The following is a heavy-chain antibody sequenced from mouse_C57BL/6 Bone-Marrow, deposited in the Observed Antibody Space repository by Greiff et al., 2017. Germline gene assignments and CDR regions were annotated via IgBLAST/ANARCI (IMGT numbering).Heavy chain of an antibody. CDR2: IYPRSGNT. Sequence: QVQLQQSGAELARPGASVKLSCKASGYTFTSYGISWVKQRTGQGLEWIGEIYPRSGNTYYNEKFKGKATLTADKSSSTAYMELRSLTSEDSAVYFCATLSYGIYGGFAYWGQGTLVTVSA. CDR3: ATLSYGIYGGFAY. D-gene: IGHD2-1*01. J-gene: IGHJ3*01. CDR1: GYTFTSYG. V-gene: IGHV1-81*01.